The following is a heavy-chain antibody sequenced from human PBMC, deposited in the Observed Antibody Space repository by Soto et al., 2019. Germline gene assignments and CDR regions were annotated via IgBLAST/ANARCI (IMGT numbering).Heavy chain of an antibody. CDR2: TYYGASS. J-gene: IGHJ4*02. CDR3: VRVAGSASWYETDS. V-gene: IGHV4-38-2*01. D-gene: IGHD6-13*01. CDR1: GYSVSSGYY. Sequence: SLTCDVSGYSVSSGYYWGWIRQPPGKGLEWLGTTYYGASSYYNPSLRSRITILLDASTNQLSLKLSSVTAADTAVYFCVRVAGSASWYETDSWGQGILVTVSS.